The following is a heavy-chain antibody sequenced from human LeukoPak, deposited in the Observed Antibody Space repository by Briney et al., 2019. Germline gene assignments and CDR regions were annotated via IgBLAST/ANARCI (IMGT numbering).Heavy chain of an antibody. CDR3: ARVMYGCISYSVDY. Sequence: GGSLRLSCTVSGFPFSGYSMNWVRQAPGKGLEWVAFINNNGSTKYYVDSLKGRFTISRDNAKNSLYLQMNSLTDEDTAVYYCARVMYGCISYSVDYWGQGTLVTVSS. D-gene: IGHD3-10*01. V-gene: IGHV3-48*02. CDR1: GFPFSGYS. CDR2: INNNGSTK. J-gene: IGHJ4*02.